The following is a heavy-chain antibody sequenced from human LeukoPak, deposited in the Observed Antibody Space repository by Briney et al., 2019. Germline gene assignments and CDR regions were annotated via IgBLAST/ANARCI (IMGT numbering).Heavy chain of an antibody. Sequence: SETLSLTCTVSGGSISSYYWSWIRQPPGKGLEWIGYIYYSGSTNYNPSLKSRVTISVDTSKNQFSLKLSSVTAADTAVYYCARRSIGGSYFDYWGQGTLVTVSS. V-gene: IGHV4-59*08. CDR3: ARRSIGGSYFDY. J-gene: IGHJ4*02. CDR1: GGSISSYY. CDR2: IYYSGST. D-gene: IGHD6-6*01.